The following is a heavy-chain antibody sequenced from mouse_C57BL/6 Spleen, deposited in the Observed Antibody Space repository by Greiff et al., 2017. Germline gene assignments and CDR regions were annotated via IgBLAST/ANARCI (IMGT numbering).Heavy chain of an antibody. D-gene: IGHD2-4*01. CDR2: INPYNGGT. Sequence: VQLQQSGPVLVKPGASVKMSCKASGYTFTDYYMNWVKQSHGKSLAWIGVINPYNGGTSYNQKFKGKATLTVDKSSRTAYMELNSLTSEDSAFYYCARGGSRRPYWYCDVWGTGTTVTVSS. J-gene: IGHJ1*03. CDR3: ARGGSRRPYWYCDV. CDR1: GYTFTDYY. V-gene: IGHV1-19*01.